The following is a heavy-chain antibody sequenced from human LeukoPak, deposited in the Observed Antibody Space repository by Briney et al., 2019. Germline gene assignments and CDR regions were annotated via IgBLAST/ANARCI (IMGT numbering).Heavy chain of an antibody. J-gene: IGHJ5*02. V-gene: IGHV4-61*08. CDR2: IYNSGTT. D-gene: IGHD3-3*01. CDR3: ARVVTIFGVVIANTNWFDP. Sequence: PSETLSLTCTVSRGSISSGGYYWSWIRQHPGKGLEWIGDIYNSGTTHYNPSLKSRVTISVDTSKNQFSLKLSSVTAADTAVYYCARVVTIFGVVIANTNWFDPWGQGTLVTVSS. CDR1: RGSISSGGYY.